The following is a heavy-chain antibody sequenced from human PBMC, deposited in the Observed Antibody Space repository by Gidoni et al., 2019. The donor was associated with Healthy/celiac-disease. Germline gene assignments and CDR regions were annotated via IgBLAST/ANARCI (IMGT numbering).Heavy chain of an antibody. D-gene: IGHD3-10*01. CDR1: GGTFSSYA. CDR3: AGGYYYGSGSYYQTPFDY. Sequence: QVQLVQSGAEVKKPGSSVKVSCKASGGTFSSYAISWVRQAPGQGLEWMGRIIPILGIANYAQKFQGRVTITADKSTSTAYMELSSLRSEDTAVYYCAGGYYYGSGSYYQTPFDYWGQGTLVTVSS. CDR2: IIPILGIA. V-gene: IGHV1-69*04. J-gene: IGHJ4*02.